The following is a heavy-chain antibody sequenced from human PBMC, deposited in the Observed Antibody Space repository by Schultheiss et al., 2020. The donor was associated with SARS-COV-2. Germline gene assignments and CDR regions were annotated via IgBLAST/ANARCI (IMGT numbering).Heavy chain of an antibody. Sequence: ASVKVSCKASGYTFTSYAMHWVRQAPGQRLEWMGWINAGNGNTKYSQKFQGWVTMTRDTSISTAYMELSSLRSEDTAVYYCTTEQVPVTTNWGYYFDYWGQGTLVTVSS. CDR3: TTEQVPVTTNWGYYFDY. J-gene: IGHJ4*02. D-gene: IGHD4-17*01. CDR1: GYTFTSYA. CDR2: INAGNGNT. V-gene: IGHV1-3*01.